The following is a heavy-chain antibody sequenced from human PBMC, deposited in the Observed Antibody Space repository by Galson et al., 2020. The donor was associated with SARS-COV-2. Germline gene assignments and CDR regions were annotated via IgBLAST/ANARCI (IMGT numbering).Heavy chain of an antibody. Sequence: GGSLRLSCAASGFTFSSYAMHWVRQAPGKGLEWVAVISYDGSNKYYADSVKGRFTISRDNSKNTLYLQMNSLRAEDTAVYYCRYYYYMDVWGKGTTVTVSS. CDR3: RYYYYMDV. CDR2: ISYDGSNK. V-gene: IGHV3-30*04. CDR1: GFTFSSYA. J-gene: IGHJ6*03.